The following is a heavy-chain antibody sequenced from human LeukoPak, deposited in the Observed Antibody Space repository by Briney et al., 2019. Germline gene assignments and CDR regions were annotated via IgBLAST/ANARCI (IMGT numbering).Heavy chain of an antibody. V-gene: IGHV3-30*02. CDR3: AKEAEHQLLSF. J-gene: IGHJ4*02. CDR1: GFTFGGYG. D-gene: IGHD1-26*01. CDR2: IRYDGTNK. Sequence: GGSLRLSCAASGFTFGGYGMHWVRQAPGKGLEWVAFIRYDGTNKYYGDSVKGRFTVSRDNPKNTLYLQMNSLRAEDTAVYYCAKEAEHQLLSFWGQGTLVTVSS.